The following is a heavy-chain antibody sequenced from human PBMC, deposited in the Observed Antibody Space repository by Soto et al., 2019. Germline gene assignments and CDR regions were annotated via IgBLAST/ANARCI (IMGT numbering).Heavy chain of an antibody. V-gene: IGHV1-3*01. CDR1: GYTFTGYA. D-gene: IGHD6-13*01. J-gene: IGHJ5*02. CDR3: ARDGWGSSWFDWFDP. Sequence: ASVKVSCKASGYTFTGYAMHWVRQAPGQRLEWMGWINAGNGNTKYSQKFQGRVTITRDTSASTAYMELSSLRSEDTAVYYCARDGWGSSWFDWFDPWGQGTLVTVS. CDR2: INAGNGNT.